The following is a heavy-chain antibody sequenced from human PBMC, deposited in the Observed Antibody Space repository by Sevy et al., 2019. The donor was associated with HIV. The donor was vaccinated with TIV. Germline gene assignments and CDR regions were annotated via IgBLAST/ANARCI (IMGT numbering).Heavy chain of an antibody. D-gene: IGHD3-22*01. CDR1: GFTFSSYS. Sequence: GGSLRLSCAASGFTFSSYSMNWVRQAPGKGLEWVSYISSSSSTRYYADSVKGRFTISRDNAKNSLYLQMNSLRDEDMAVYYCARHPTGYDSSGYYYDYYYYGMDVWGQGTTVTVSS. CDR2: ISSSSSTR. J-gene: IGHJ6*02. V-gene: IGHV3-48*02. CDR3: ARHPTGYDSSGYYYDYYYYGMDV.